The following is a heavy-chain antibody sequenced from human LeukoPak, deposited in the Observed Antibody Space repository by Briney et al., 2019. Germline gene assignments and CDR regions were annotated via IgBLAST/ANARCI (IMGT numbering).Heavy chain of an antibody. Sequence: PGGSLRLSCAASGFTLSVYWMHWVRQVPGKGLVWVSRINSDGSSTTYADSVRGRFTISRDNAKNSLYLQMNSLRAEDTAVYYCARVRWELLLDVWGQGTTVTVSS. CDR3: ARVRWELLLDV. J-gene: IGHJ6*02. D-gene: IGHD1-26*01. V-gene: IGHV3-74*01. CDR2: INSDGSST. CDR1: GFTLSVYW.